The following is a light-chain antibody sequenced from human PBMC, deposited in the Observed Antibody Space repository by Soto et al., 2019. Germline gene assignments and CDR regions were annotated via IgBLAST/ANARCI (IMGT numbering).Light chain of an antibody. CDR2: DVS. CDR3: HQYHSYST. Sequence: DIQMTQDPSTLSASVGDRVTITCRASQSINAWLAWYQQKPGKAPQLLIYDVSTLDSGVPSRFSGSASGTEFTLTISYLESDDFATYYCHQYHSYSTFGQGTRVDIK. V-gene: IGKV1-5*01. CDR1: QSINAW. J-gene: IGKJ1*01.